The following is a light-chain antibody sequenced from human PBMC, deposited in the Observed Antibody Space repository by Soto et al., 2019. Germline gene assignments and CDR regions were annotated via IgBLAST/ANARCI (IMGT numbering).Light chain of an antibody. V-gene: IGKV1-5*01. J-gene: IGKJ1*01. CDR3: KPYRSNTAA. CDR1: QSISSR. Sequence: VQMTQSTCTLSASAGDRVTITCRASQSISSRLAWSQQKPGKAPKLLIYDAPRLQSGVPSRYSGMESGTVFTLSTSSRKPEGLESYYGKPYRSNTAAFGQGT. CDR2: DAP.